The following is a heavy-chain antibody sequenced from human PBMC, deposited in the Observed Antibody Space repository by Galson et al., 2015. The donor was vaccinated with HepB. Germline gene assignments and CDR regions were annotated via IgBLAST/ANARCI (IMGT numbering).Heavy chain of an antibody. V-gene: IGHV4-39*07. Sequence: ETLSLTCTVSGGSISSSSYYWGWIRQPPGKGLEWIGSIYYSGSTYYNPSLKSRVTISVDTSKNQFSLKLSSVTAADTAVYYCARRGRDSSGYYFDYWGQGTLVTVSS. CDR2: IYYSGST. D-gene: IGHD3-22*01. CDR1: GGSISSSSYY. J-gene: IGHJ4*02. CDR3: ARRGRDSSGYYFDY.